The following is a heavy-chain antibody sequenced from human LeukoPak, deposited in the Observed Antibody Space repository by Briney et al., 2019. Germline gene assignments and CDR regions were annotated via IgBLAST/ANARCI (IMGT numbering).Heavy chain of an antibody. Sequence: GGSLRLSCTASGFTFSSYSMNWVRQAPGKGLEWVSYISSSSTIYYADSVKGRFTISRDNAKNSLYLQMNSLRAEDTAVYYCARQHYYDSSGYSHFDYWGQGTLVTVSS. V-gene: IGHV3-48*01. J-gene: IGHJ4*02. CDR3: ARQHYYDSSGYSHFDY. CDR1: GFTFSSYS. CDR2: ISSSSTI. D-gene: IGHD3-22*01.